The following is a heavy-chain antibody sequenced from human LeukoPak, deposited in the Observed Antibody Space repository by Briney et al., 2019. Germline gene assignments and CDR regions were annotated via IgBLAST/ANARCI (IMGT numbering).Heavy chain of an antibody. Sequence: GGSLRLSCAASGFAFSSYRMHWVRQPPGKGLVWVSCIDSGGSTTTYADSVKGRLTISRDNAKNSLYLQMNSLRDEDTAVYYCARGSGSAFDYWGQGTLVTVSS. D-gene: IGHD2-15*01. V-gene: IGHV3-74*01. CDR1: GFAFSSYR. J-gene: IGHJ4*02. CDR2: IDSGGSTT. CDR3: ARGSGSAFDY.